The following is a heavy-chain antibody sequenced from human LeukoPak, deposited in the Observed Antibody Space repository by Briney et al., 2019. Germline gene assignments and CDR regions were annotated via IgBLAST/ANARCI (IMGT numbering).Heavy chain of an antibody. CDR2: INHSGST. CDR3: AGAYYYDSSGPRISDY. CDR1: GGSFSGYY. V-gene: IGHV4-34*01. D-gene: IGHD3-22*01. Sequence: SETLSLTCAVYGGSFSGYYWSWIRQPPGKGLEWIGEINHSGSTNYNPSLKSRVTISVDTSKNQFSLKLSSVTAADTAVYYCAGAYYYDSSGPRISDYWGQGTLVTVSS. J-gene: IGHJ4*02.